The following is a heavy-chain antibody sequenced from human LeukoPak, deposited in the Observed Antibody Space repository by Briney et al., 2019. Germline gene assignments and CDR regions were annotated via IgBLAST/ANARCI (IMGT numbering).Heavy chain of an antibody. D-gene: IGHD3-10*01. CDR2: IYYSGST. Sequence: SETLSLTCTVSGGSISSYYWSWIRQPPGKGLEWIGYIYYSGSTNYNPSLKSRVTISVDTSKNQFSLKLSSVTAADTAVYYCAGLYYYGSGYYYGMDVWGQGITVTVSS. CDR1: GGSISSYY. J-gene: IGHJ6*02. CDR3: AGLYYYGSGYYYGMDV. V-gene: IGHV4-59*08.